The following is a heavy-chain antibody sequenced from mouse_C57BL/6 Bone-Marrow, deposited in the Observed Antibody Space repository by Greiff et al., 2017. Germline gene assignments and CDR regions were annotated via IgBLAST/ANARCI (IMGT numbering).Heavy chain of an antibody. CDR3: ARHYGSREAWFAY. J-gene: IGHJ3*01. D-gene: IGHD1-1*01. V-gene: IGHV5-12*01. CDR2: ISNGGGST. CDR1: GFTFSDYY. Sequence: EVQVVESGGGLVQPGGSLKLSCAASGFTFSDYYMYWVRQTPEKRLEWVAYISNGGGSTYYPDTVKGRFTISRDNAKNTLYLQMSRLKSEDTAIYYCARHYGSREAWFAYWGQGTLVTVSA.